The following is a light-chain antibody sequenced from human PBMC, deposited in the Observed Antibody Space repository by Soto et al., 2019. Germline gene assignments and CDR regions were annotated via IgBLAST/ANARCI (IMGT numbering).Light chain of an antibody. CDR2: GND. J-gene: IGLJ3*02. Sequence: QLVLTQPPSVSGAPGQRVTISCTGSSFNIGAGFDVHWYQQLPGTAPKLLIYGNDNRPSGVPGRISASKSGTSASLAITGLQTEDEADYYCQSYDRSLTAWVFGGGTKLTVL. CDR1: SFNIGAGFD. CDR3: QSYDRSLTAWV. V-gene: IGLV1-40*01.